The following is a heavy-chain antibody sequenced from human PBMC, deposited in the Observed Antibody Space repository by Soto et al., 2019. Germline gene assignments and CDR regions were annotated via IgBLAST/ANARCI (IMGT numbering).Heavy chain of an antibody. CDR3: AKRGYCSGGSCWSFYYYYMDV. J-gene: IGHJ6*03. D-gene: IGHD2-15*01. V-gene: IGHV3-30*18. CDR2: ISYDGSNK. Sequence: QVQLVESGGGVVQPGRSLRLSCAASGFTFSSYGMHWVRQAPGKGLEWVAVISYDGSNKYYADSVKGRFTISRDNSKNTLYLQMNCLRAEDTAVYYCAKRGYCSGGSCWSFYYYYMDVWGKGTTVTVSS. CDR1: GFTFSSYG.